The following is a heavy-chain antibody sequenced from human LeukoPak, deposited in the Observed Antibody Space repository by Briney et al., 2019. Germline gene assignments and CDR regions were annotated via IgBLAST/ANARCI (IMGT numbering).Heavy chain of an antibody. D-gene: IGHD3-10*01. CDR1: GFSFSHYC. Sequence: GGSLRLSCAASGFSFSHYCMTWVRQAPGKGLEWVANIKQNGDQKNYVDSVQGRFTISRDNTKNSLYLQMNSLRAEDTAVYYCARDVEYFGPGSSYYGGVLDYWGQGILVTVSS. V-gene: IGHV3-7*01. CDR2: IKQNGDQK. CDR3: ARDVEYFGPGSSYYGGVLDY. J-gene: IGHJ4*02.